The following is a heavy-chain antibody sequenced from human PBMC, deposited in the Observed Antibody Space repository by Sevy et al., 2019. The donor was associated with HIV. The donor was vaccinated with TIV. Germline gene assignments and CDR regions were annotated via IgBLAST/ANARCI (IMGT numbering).Heavy chain of an antibody. CDR3: ARDWAYHDFWSGYYPNYYYGMDV. CDR2: ISYDGSNK. J-gene: IGHJ6*02. V-gene: IGHV3-30*04. D-gene: IGHD3-3*01. CDR1: GFTFSSYA. Sequence: SLRLSCAASGFTFSSYAMHWVRQAPGKGLEWVAVISYDGSNKYYADSVKGRFTISRDNSKNTLYLQMNSLRAEDTAVYYCARDWAYHDFWSGYYPNYYYGMDVWGQGTTVTVSS.